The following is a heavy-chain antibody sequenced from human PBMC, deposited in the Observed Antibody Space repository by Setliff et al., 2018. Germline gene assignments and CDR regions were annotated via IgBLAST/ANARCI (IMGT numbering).Heavy chain of an antibody. CDR2: IFSMDQK. CDR1: GFSLSDGRVG. V-gene: IGHV2-26*03. CDR3: ARIGTSSVLYGMDV. J-gene: IGHJ6*02. Sequence: SGPTLVNPTETLTLTCTISGFSLSDGRVGVTWIRQPPGKALEWLATIFSMDQKSYSTSLESRLLISKYTSATQVVLMMTNMNPADTGTYYCARIGTSSVLYGMDVWGQGTTVTVSS. D-gene: IGHD3-22*01.